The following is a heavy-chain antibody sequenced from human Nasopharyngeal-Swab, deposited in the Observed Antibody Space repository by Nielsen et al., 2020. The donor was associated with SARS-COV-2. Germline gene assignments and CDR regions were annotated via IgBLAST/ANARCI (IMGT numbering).Heavy chain of an antibody. Sequence: GGSLRLSCAASGFIFSDYAMNWVRQAPRKGLEWVSGMTGSGESTSYADSVKGRFAISRDNSKNTLYLQTNNLRAEDTAVYFCVKGDTATSDYYYGMDVWGQGTTVTVSS. J-gene: IGHJ6*02. CDR1: GFIFSDYA. D-gene: IGHD5-18*01. CDR3: VKGDTATSDYYYGMDV. V-gene: IGHV3-23*01. CDR2: MTGSGEST.